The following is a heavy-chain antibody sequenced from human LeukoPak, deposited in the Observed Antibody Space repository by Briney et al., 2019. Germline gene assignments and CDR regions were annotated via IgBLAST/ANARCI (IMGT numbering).Heavy chain of an antibody. CDR2: INAGNGNT. CDR1: GYTFTIYG. Sequence: ASVKVSCKASGYTFTIYGISWVRQAPGQGLEWMGWINAGNGNTKYSQKFQGRVTITRDTSASTAYMELSSLRSEDTAVYYCARGGAYDILTGYLDYWGQGTLVTVSS. D-gene: IGHD3-9*01. J-gene: IGHJ4*02. V-gene: IGHV1-3*01. CDR3: ARGGAYDILTGYLDY.